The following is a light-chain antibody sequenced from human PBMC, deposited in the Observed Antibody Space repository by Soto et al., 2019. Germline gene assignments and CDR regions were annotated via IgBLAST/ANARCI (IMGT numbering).Light chain of an antibody. CDR3: SSYAGSNTVV. Sequence: QSALTQPPSASGSPGQSVTISCTGTSSDVGTYSYVSWYQQLPGKAPKLMIYEVSKRPSGVPDRFSGSKSGNTASLTVSGLQAEDEADYFCSSYAGSNTVVFGGGTKLTVL. CDR2: EVS. CDR1: SSDVGTYSY. J-gene: IGLJ2*01. V-gene: IGLV2-8*01.